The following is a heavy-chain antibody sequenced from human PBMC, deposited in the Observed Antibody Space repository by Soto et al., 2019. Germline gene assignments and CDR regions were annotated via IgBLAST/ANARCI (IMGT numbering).Heavy chain of an antibody. J-gene: IGHJ6*03. Sequence: GASVQVSCKASGFTFTSSAMQWVRQARGQRLEWKGRIVVGSGNTNYAQMFQERFTIPSDLSTSTSYMELSSLRSEDTALYYCAVGGRGFGVKYYYYMDVWGKGTTVTVSS. CDR2: IVVGSGNT. D-gene: IGHD3-10*01. CDR1: GFTFTSSA. V-gene: IGHV1-58*02. CDR3: AVGGRGFGVKYYYYMDV.